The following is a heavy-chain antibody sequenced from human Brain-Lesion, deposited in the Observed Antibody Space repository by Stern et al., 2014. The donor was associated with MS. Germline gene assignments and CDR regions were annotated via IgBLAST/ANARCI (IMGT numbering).Heavy chain of an antibody. J-gene: IGHJ3*02. CDR3: ATDLQQPLVDTFDI. CDR1: GYTLTELS. CDR2: FDPEDGES. Sequence: DQLVESGAEVKKPGASVKVSCKVSGYTLTELSMHWVRQAPGKGLEWMGGFDPEDGESIYEQKFQGRGTMTEDTSTDTAYMELSSLRSEDTAIYYCATDLQQPLVDTFDIWGQGTMVTVSS. V-gene: IGHV1-24*01. D-gene: IGHD6-13*01.